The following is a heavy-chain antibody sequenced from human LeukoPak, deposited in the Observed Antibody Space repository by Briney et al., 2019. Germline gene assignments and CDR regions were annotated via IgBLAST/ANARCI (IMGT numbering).Heavy chain of an antibody. CDR2: IIPILGIA. J-gene: IGHJ4*02. CDR1: GYTFTGYY. D-gene: IGHD3-22*01. V-gene: IGHV1-69*04. CDR3: AREAMIVVVIEEESKFDY. Sequence: SVKVSCKASGYTFTGYYMHWVRQAPGQGLEWMGRIIPILGIANYAQKFQGRVTITADKSTSTAYMELSSLEDTAVYYCAREAMIVVVIEEESKFDYWGQGTLVTVSS.